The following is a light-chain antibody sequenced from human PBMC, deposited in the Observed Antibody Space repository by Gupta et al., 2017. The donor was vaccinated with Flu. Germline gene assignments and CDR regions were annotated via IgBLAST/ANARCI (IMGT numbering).Light chain of an antibody. CDR2: DAS. Sequence: DIQMTQSPSSLSASVGDRVTITCQASQDINTYLNWYQQKPGKAPKLLIYDASNLETGVPSRFSGSGSGTDFTFTISSLQPEDIATYYCQQFNSVPHTFGPGTKVDIK. CDR3: QQFNSVPHT. J-gene: IGKJ3*01. CDR1: QDINTY. V-gene: IGKV1-33*01.